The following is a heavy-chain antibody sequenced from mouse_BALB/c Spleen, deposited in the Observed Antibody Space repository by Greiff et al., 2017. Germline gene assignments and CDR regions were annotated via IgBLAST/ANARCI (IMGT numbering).Heavy chain of an antibody. Sequence: VKLMESGPGLVAPSQSLSITCTVSGFSLTSYDISWIRQPPGKGLEWLGVIWTGGGTNYNSAFMSRLSISKDNSKSQVFLKMNSLQTDDTAIYYCVSYGYDYAMDYWGQGTSVTVSS. CDR1: GFSLTSYD. D-gene: IGHD2-2*01. V-gene: IGHV2-9-2*01. J-gene: IGHJ4*01. CDR2: IWTGGGT. CDR3: VSYGYDYAMDY.